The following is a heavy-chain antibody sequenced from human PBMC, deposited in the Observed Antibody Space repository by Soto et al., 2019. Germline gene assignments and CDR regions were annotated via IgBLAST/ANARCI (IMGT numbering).Heavy chain of an antibody. CDR2: IYYSGST. Sequence: KASETLSLTCTVSGGSISSGGYYWSWIRQHPGKGLEWIGYIYYSGSTYYNPSLKSRVTISVDTSKNQFSLKLSSVTAADTAVYYCARVPNFDWLPYYFDYWGQGTLVTVSS. CDR1: GGSISSGGYY. V-gene: IGHV4-31*03. J-gene: IGHJ4*02. D-gene: IGHD3-9*01. CDR3: ARVPNFDWLPYYFDY.